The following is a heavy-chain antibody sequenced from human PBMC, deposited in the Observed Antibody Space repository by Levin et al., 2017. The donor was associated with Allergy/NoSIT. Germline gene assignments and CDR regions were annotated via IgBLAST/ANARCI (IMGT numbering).Heavy chain of an antibody. V-gene: IGHV3-30*18. D-gene: IGHD4-23*01. CDR2: ISDDGTNK. Sequence: GGSLRLSCAASGFNFNSYGMHWVRQAPGKGLEWVAVISDDGTNKYYADSVKGRFTISRDNSKNTLYLQMNSLRAEDTAVYYCAKDLSRYGGHTFDYWGQGTLVTVSS. CDR1: GFNFNSYG. J-gene: IGHJ4*02. CDR3: AKDLSRYGGHTFDY.